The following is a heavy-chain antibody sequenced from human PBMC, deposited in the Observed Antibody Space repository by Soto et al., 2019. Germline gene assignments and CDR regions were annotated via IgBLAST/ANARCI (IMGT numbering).Heavy chain of an antibody. CDR2: IKSKTDGGTT. Sequence: GESLKISCVVSGFTFSNVWMSWVRQAPGKGLEWVGRIKSKTDGGTTNYAAPVKGRFTISRDDSKNTLYLQMNSLKTEDTAVYFCSTATISLWGQGTLVTVSS. J-gene: IGHJ4*02. V-gene: IGHV3-15*01. CDR3: STATISL. CDR1: GFTFSNVW.